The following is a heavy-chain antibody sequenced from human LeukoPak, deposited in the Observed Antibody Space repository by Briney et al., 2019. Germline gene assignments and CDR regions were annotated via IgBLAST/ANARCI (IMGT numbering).Heavy chain of an antibody. CDR3: ARGKIPYGDYVQFDP. CDR1: GYTFTNYY. D-gene: IGHD4-17*01. J-gene: IGHJ5*02. V-gene: IGHV1-46*01. Sequence: GASVKVSCKASGYTFTNYYIHWVRQAPGQGLECMGIINPSGGSTSYAQKFQGRVTMTRNTSISTAYMELSSLRSEDTAVYYCARGKIPYGDYVQFDPWGQGTLVTVSS. CDR2: INPSGGST.